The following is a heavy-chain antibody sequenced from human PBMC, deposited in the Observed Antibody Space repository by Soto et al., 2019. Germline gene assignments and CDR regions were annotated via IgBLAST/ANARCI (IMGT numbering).Heavy chain of an antibody. CDR1: GDTFSSYA. J-gene: IGHJ6*02. V-gene: IGHV1-69*12. Sequence: QVQLVQSGAEVKKPGSSVKVSYKASGDTFSSYAVSWVRQAPGHGLEWMGGMIPIFGTANYAQKFQGRVTITADESTSTAYMELSSLRSEDTAVYYCAKPGYEFGYYYGMDVWGQGTTVTVSS. D-gene: IGHD5-12*01. CDR3: AKPGYEFGYYYGMDV. CDR2: MIPIFGTA.